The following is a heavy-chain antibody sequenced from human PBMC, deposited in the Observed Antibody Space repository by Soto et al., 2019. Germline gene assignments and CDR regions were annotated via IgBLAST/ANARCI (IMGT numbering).Heavy chain of an antibody. CDR1: GGSISSSSYY. CDR2: IYYSGST. D-gene: IGHD2-15*01. Sequence: SETLSLTCTVSGGSISSSSYYWGWIRQPPGKGLEWIGSIYYSGSTYYNPSLKSRVTISVDTSKNQFSLKLSSVTAADTAVYYCARHSIVVVVAATAPFDIWGQGTMVTVSS. V-gene: IGHV4-39*01. CDR3: ARHSIVVVVAATAPFDI. J-gene: IGHJ3*02.